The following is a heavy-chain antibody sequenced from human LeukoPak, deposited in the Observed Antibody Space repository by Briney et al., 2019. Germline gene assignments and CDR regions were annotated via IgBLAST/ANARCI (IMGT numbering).Heavy chain of an antibody. Sequence: GESLKISCAASGFTFSTYWMHWVRQAPGKGLEWVSRINPDGITTTCADSVKGRFTISRDNAKNTLFLQMNSLRAEDTAVYYCARDYYYGMDVWGQGTTITVSS. CDR3: ARDYYYGMDV. CDR1: GFTFSTYW. CDR2: INPDGITT. V-gene: IGHV3-74*01. J-gene: IGHJ6*02.